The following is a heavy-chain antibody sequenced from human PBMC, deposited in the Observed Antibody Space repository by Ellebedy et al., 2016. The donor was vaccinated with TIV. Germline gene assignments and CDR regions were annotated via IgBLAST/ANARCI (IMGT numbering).Heavy chain of an antibody. V-gene: IGHV3-23*01. Sequence: PGGSLRLSCAASGFTFRNYAMSWVRQAPGKGLEWVSAMSGSCGNTYYADSVKGRFTISRDNSKNTLFLQMSSLRAEDTALYYCAKEGTYGNIDYWGQGALVTVSS. J-gene: IGHJ4*02. D-gene: IGHD5-24*01. CDR2: MSGSCGNT. CDR1: GFTFRNYA. CDR3: AKEGTYGNIDY.